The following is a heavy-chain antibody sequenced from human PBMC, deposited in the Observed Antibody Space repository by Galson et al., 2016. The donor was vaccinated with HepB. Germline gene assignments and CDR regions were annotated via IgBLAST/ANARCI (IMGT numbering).Heavy chain of an antibody. V-gene: IGHV4-34*01. Sequence: ETLSLTCGVYGGSFIDYYWTWIRQPPGKGLEWIGEINHSGSTTYNPSPKSRVSMSVDTSKSQFSLRLTSVTAADTAVYYCTRPRHTTGSPYNSFDPWGQGTLVTVSS. J-gene: IGHJ5*02. CDR1: GGSFIDYY. D-gene: IGHD1-1*01. CDR2: INHSGST. CDR3: TRPRHTTGSPYNSFDP.